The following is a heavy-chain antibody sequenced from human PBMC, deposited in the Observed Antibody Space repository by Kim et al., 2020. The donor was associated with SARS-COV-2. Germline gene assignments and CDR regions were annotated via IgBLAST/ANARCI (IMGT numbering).Heavy chain of an antibody. CDR1: GFTFSSYS. Sequence: GGSLRLSCAASGFTFSSYSMNWVRQAPGKGLEWVSSISSSSSYIYYADSVKGRFTISRDNAKNSLYLQMNSLRAEDTAVYYCARTLAYCGGDCYPYYYYGMDVWGQGTTVTVSS. J-gene: IGHJ6*02. D-gene: IGHD2-21*02. CDR3: ARTLAYCGGDCYPYYYYGMDV. CDR2: ISSSSSYI. V-gene: IGHV3-21*01.